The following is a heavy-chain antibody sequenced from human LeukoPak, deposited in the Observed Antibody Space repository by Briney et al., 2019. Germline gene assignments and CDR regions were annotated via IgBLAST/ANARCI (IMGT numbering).Heavy chain of an antibody. CDR1: GFTFSSFA. J-gene: IGHJ3*02. Sequence: GGSLRLSCAASGFTFSSFAITWVRQAPGKGLEWVSGISGSGGNTYDADSVKGRFTISRDNSKNTLYLQMNSLRAEDTAAYYCAKVHDSSGYPDAFDIWGQGTMVTVSS. D-gene: IGHD3-22*01. CDR3: AKVHDSSGYPDAFDI. CDR2: ISGSGGNT. V-gene: IGHV3-23*01.